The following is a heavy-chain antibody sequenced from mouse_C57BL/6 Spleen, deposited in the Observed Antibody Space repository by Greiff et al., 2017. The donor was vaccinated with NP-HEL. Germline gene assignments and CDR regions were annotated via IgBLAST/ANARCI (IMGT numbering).Heavy chain of an antibody. CDR3: TTWYYGSSYVGDY. V-gene: IGHV14-4*01. Sequence: EVQLQHSGAELVRPGASVKLSCTASGFNIKDDYMHWVKQRPEQGLEWIGWIDPENGDTEYASKFQGKATITADTSSNTAYLQLSSLTSEDTAVYYCTTWYYGSSYVGDYWGQGTTLTVSS. CDR1: GFNIKDDY. J-gene: IGHJ2*01. D-gene: IGHD1-1*01. CDR2: IDPENGDT.